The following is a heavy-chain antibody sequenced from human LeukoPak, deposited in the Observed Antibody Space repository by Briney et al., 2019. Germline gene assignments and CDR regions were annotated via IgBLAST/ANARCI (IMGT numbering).Heavy chain of an antibody. J-gene: IGHJ4*02. Sequence: GGSLRLSCAASGFTFSSHSMNWVRQAPGKGLEWVSSISSSSSYIYYADSVKGRFTISRDNAKNSLYLQMNSLRAEDTAVYYCARDSSSSSSYFDYWGQGTLVTVSS. CDR3: ARDSSSSSSYFDY. V-gene: IGHV3-21*01. D-gene: IGHD6-6*01. CDR2: ISSSSSYI. CDR1: GFTFSSHS.